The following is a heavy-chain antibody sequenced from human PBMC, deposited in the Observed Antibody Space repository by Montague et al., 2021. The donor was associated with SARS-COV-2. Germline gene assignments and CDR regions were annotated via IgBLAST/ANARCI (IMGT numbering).Heavy chain of an antibody. D-gene: IGHD6-19*01. CDR2: IWYDGSNK. Sequence: SLRLSCAASGFTFSSYGMHRVRQAPGKGLEWVAVIWYDGSNKYYADSVKGRFTISRDNSKNTLYLQMNSLRAEDTAVYYCAKEIIEVAADWYFDLWGRGTLVTVSS. V-gene: IGHV3-33*06. CDR1: GFTFSSYG. J-gene: IGHJ2*01. CDR3: AKEIIEVAADWYFDL.